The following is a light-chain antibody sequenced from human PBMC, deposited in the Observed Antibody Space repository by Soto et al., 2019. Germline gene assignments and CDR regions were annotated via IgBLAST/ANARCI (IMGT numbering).Light chain of an antibody. CDR2: EVS. V-gene: IGLV2-14*01. J-gene: IGLJ3*02. CDR1: SSDVGGYNY. Sequence: QSALTQPASVSGSPGQTITISCTGTSSDVGGYNYLSWYQQHPGKAPKVMIYEVSNRPSGVSNRFSGSKSGNTASLTISGLWAEDEADYFCSSYTTSGTPVFGGGTKLTVL. CDR3: SSYTTSGTPV.